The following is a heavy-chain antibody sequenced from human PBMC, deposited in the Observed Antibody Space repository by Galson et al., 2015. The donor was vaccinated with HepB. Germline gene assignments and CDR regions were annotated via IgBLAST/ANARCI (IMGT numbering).Heavy chain of an antibody. J-gene: IGHJ4*02. CDR3: VKDRGGLTAVAGTFHY. D-gene: IGHD6-19*01. CDR2: ISTNGHST. V-gene: IGHV3-64D*06. CDR1: GFTFSSPA. Sequence: SLRLSCATSGFTFSSPAMHWVRQAPAKGLEYVSTISTNGHSTYYADSVKGRFTISRDNSKNTLYLQMSSLRPEDTAVYYCVKDRGGLTAVAGTFHYWGQGTLVTVSS.